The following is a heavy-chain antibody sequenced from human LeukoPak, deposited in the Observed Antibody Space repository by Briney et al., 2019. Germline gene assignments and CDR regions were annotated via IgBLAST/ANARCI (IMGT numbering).Heavy chain of an antibody. Sequence: PSETLSLTCTVSGGAVSSVSYYWSWIRQPPGKGLEWIGYIYYSGSTYYNPSLKSRVTISVDTSKNQFSLKLSSVTAADTAVYYCARGAPKEYYDFWSGYWKNWFDPWGQGTLVTVSS. J-gene: IGHJ5*02. CDR3: ARGAPKEYYDFWSGYWKNWFDP. V-gene: IGHV4-61*01. CDR2: IYYSGST. CDR1: GGAVSSVSYY. D-gene: IGHD3-3*01.